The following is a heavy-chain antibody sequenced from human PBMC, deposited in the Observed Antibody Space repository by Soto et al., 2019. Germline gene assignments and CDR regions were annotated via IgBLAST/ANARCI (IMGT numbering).Heavy chain of an antibody. CDR2: INHSGST. CDR1: GGSFSGYY. J-gene: IGHJ3*02. CDR3: AREGCSGGSCDAFDI. V-gene: IGHV4-34*01. D-gene: IGHD2-15*01. Sequence: PSETLSLTCAVYGGSFSGYYWSWIRQPPGKGLEWIGRINHSGSTYYNPSLKSRVTISLDTSKNQFSLKLSSVTAADTAVYYCAREGCSGGSCDAFDIWGQGTMVTVSS.